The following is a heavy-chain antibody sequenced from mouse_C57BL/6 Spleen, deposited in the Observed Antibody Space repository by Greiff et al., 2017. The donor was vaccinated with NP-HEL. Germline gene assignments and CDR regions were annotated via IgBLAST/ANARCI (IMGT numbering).Heavy chain of an antibody. D-gene: IGHD2-3*01. V-gene: IGHV1-82*01. J-gene: IGHJ1*03. CDR1: GYAFSSSW. CDR2: IYPGDGDT. Sequence: QVQLQQSGPELVKPGASVKISCKASGYAFSSSWMNWVKQRPGKGLEWIGRIYPGDGDTNYNGKFKGKATLTADKSSSTAYMQLSSLTSEDSAVYFCARTYDGYYVGYWYFDVWGTGTTVTVSS. CDR3: ARTYDGYYVGYWYFDV.